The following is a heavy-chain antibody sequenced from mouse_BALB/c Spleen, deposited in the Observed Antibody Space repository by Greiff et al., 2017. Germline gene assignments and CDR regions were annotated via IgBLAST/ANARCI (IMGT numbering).Heavy chain of an antibody. Sequence: VQLKESGAELVKPGASVKLSCTASGFNIKDTYMHWVKQRPEQGLEWIGRIDPANGNTKYDPKFQGKATITADTSSNTAYLQLSSLTSEDTAVYYCARDGSHPWFAYWGEGTLVTVSA. CDR2: IDPANGNT. D-gene: IGHD1-1*01. CDR3: ARDGSHPWFAY. V-gene: IGHV14-3*02. CDR1: GFNIKDTY. J-gene: IGHJ3*01.